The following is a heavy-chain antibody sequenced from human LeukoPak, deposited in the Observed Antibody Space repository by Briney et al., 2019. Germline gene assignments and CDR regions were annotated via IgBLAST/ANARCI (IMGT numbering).Heavy chain of an antibody. V-gene: IGHV3-53*01. CDR2: IYSGGRT. CDR3: ARGQGSLYNY. Sequence: GSLRLSCAASGFTVSSNDMSWVRQAPGKGLGWVSVIYSGGRTFYADSVKGRFTISRDNSKNTLYLQMNSLRAEDTAVYYCARGQGSLYNYWGQGTLVTVSS. CDR1: GFTVSSND. J-gene: IGHJ4*02. D-gene: IGHD3-10*01.